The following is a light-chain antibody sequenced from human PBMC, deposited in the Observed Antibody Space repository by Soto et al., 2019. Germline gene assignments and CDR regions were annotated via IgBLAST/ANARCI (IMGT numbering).Light chain of an antibody. J-gene: IGKJ4*01. V-gene: IGKV3-15*01. CDR3: QHYNQWPLT. CDR1: QSVSST. CDR2: GAS. Sequence: EIVMTQSPATLSVSPGERATLSCRASQSVSSTLAWYQQKPGQVPRLLIYGASTRATGVPARFSGSGSGTDFTLTISSLQSEDFAVYYCQHYNQWPLTFGGGTKVDIK.